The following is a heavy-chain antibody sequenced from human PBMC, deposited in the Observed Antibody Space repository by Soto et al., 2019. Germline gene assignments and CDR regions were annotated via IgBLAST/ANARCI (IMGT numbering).Heavy chain of an antibody. CDR1: EFTFNTYW. J-gene: IGHJ4*02. D-gene: IGHD3-3*01. Sequence: EVQLVESGGGLVQPGGSLRLSCLASEFTFNTYWMNWVRQAPGKGLEWVSYINSGSSTIYYADSVKGRFTISRDNAKNSLYLQLNSLRAEDTAVYYCARDKPRSGYEKFDYWGQGTLVTVSS. CDR2: INSGSSTI. CDR3: ARDKPRSGYEKFDY. V-gene: IGHV3-48*01.